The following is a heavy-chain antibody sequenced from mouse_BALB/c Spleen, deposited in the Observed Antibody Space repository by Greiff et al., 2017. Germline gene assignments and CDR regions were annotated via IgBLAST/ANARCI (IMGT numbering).Heavy chain of an antibody. Sequence: VHLVESGPDLVAPSQSLSITCTVSGFSLTSYGVHWVRQPPGKGLEWLVVIWSDGSTTYNSALKSRLRISKDNSKSQVFLKMNSLQTDDTAMYYCARHDGYPYYAMDYWGQGTSVTVSS. CDR1: GFSLTSYG. J-gene: IGHJ4*01. D-gene: IGHD2-3*01. CDR2: IWSDGST. CDR3: ARHDGYPYYAMDY. V-gene: IGHV2-6-2*01.